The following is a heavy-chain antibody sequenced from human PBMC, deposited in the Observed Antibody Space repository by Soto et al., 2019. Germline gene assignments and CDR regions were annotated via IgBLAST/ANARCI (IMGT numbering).Heavy chain of an antibody. CDR3: ARIYGDHTGAFDY. CDR1: GASITTGGLS. V-gene: IGHV4-30-2*01. Sequence: NPSETLSLTCAVSGASITTGGLSWGWIRQPPGKGLEWIGYIYHSGRSFYRPSLRGRISISLDTSKNQFSLSLTSVTAADTAVYYCARIYGDHTGAFDYWGQGTLVTVSS. J-gene: IGHJ4*02. CDR2: IYHSGRS. D-gene: IGHD7-27*01.